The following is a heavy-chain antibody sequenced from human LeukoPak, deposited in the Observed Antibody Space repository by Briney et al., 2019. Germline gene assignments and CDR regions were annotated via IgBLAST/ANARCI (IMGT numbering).Heavy chain of an antibody. CDR3: AREGDRYSMVRGVITFDY. D-gene: IGHD3-10*01. J-gene: IGHJ4*02. V-gene: IGHV1-69*01. Sequence: ASVKVSCKASGGTFSSYAISWVRQAPGQGLEWMGGIIPIFGTANYAQKFQGRVTITADESTSTAYMELSSLRSEDTAMYYCAREGDRYSMVRGVITFDYWGQGTLVTVSS. CDR2: IIPIFGTA. CDR1: GGTFSSYA.